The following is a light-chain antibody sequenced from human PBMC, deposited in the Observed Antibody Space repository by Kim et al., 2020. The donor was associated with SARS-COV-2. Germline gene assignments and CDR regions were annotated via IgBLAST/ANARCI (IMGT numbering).Light chain of an antibody. J-gene: IGLJ2*01. CDR1: KLGDKY. Sequence: SYELTQPPSVSVSLGQTATITCSGHKLGDKYASWYQQRPGQPPVLVIYEDKRLPSGIPERFSGSNSGNTATLTISGTQAIDEADYYCQAWDSGTVVFGGGTKLTVL. V-gene: IGLV3-1*01. CDR2: EDK. CDR3: QAWDSGTVV.